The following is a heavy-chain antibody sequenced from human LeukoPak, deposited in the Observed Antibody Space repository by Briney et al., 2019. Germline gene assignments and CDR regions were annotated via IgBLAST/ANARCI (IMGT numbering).Heavy chain of an antibody. CDR3: AREGSPFYYYYMDV. Sequence: GASVKVSCKASGYTFTSYGISWVRQAPGQGLEWMGWISTYNGNTNYAQKLQGRVTMTTDTSTSIAYMELGSLRSDDTAVYYCAREGSPFYYYYMDVWGKGTTVTVSS. J-gene: IGHJ6*03. V-gene: IGHV1-18*01. CDR1: GYTFTSYG. D-gene: IGHD2-15*01. CDR2: ISTYNGNT.